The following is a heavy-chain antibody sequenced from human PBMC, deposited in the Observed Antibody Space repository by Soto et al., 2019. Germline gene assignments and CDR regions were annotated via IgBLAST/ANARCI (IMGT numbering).Heavy chain of an antibody. V-gene: IGHV4-59*08. Sequence: PSETLSLTCTVSGGSISNNYWSWIRQPPGKGLEWIGYVYYSGSTNYNPSLKSRVTISVDTSKNQFSLKLSSVTAADTAVYYCASYSSSWPYYYYGMDVWGQGTTVTVSS. CDR1: GGSISNNY. D-gene: IGHD6-13*01. CDR2: VYYSGST. J-gene: IGHJ6*02. CDR3: ASYSSSWPYYYYGMDV.